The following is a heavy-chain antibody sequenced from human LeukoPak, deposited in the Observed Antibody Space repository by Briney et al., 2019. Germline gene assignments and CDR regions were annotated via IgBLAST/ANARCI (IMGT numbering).Heavy chain of an antibody. CDR3: ARYYDILTGYKDMDV. J-gene: IGHJ6*03. Sequence: GGSLRLSCAASGFTFSSYAMHWVRQAPGKGLEWVAVISYEGSNKYYADSVKGRFTISRDNSKNTLYLQMNSLRAEDTAVYYCARYYDILTGYKDMDVWGKGTTVTVSS. V-gene: IGHV3-30*04. CDR2: ISYEGSNK. CDR1: GFTFSSYA. D-gene: IGHD3-9*01.